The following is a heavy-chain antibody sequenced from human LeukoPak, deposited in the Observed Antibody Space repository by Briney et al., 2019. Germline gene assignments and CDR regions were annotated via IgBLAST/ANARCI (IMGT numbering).Heavy chain of an antibody. V-gene: IGHV1-46*01. J-gene: IGHJ4*02. CDR2: INPSGGST. D-gene: IGHD2-15*01. CDR3: ARKGYGFDY. CDR1: GYTFTSYY. Sequence: RASVKVSCKASGYTFTSYYMHWVRQAPGQGLEWMGIINPSGGSTSYAQKFQGRVTITADESTSTAYMELSSLRSEDTAVYYCARKGYGFDYWGQGTLVTVSS.